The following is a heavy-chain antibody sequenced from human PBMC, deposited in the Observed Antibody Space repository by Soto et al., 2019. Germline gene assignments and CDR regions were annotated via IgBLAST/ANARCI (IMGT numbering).Heavy chain of an antibody. CDR2: IYSSGSS. D-gene: IGHD4-17*01. V-gene: IGHV4-4*07. CDR1: GGSISGSY. Sequence: VQLRESGPGLVKPLETLSLSCTVSGGSISGSYWSWVRQPAGKGLEWIGRIYSSGSSNYNPSLNSRLTMSLDTSKNQFSLKLRSVTAADTAIYYCARLFTVTTDYYFGMDVWGQGTTVTVSS. CDR3: ARLFTVTTDYYFGMDV. J-gene: IGHJ6*02.